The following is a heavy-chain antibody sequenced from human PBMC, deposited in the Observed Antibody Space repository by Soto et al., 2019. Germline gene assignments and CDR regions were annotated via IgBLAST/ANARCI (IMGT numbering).Heavy chain of an antibody. Sequence: EVQLVESGGGLVQPGGSLRLSCAASGFTFSTFWMLWVRQTPGKGLMWVSRIDDTGTIITYADSVKGRFTISRDNAKNTLYLQMDSLGAEDTAIYYCARDQTLPGPTTFDYCGQGTLVTVSS. D-gene: IGHD1-1*01. CDR2: IDDTGTII. V-gene: IGHV3-74*01. CDR1: GFTFSTFW. J-gene: IGHJ4*02. CDR3: ARDQTLPGPTTFDY.